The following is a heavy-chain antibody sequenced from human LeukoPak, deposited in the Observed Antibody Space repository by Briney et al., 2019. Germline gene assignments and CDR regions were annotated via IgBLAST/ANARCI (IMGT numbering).Heavy chain of an antibody. CDR2: INPNSGGT. CDR3: AREGVDWNHSVYYFDY. Sequence: ASVKVSCKASGYTFTGYYMHWVRQAPGQGLEWMGWINPNSGGTSYAQKFQGRVTMTRDTSISTAYMELSRLRSDDTAVYYCAREGVDWNHSVYYFDYWGQGTLVTVSS. V-gene: IGHV1-2*02. CDR1: GYTFTGYY. D-gene: IGHD1-1*01. J-gene: IGHJ4*02.